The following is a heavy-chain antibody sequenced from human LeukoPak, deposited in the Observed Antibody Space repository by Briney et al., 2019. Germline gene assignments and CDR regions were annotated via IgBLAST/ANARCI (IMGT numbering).Heavy chain of an antibody. V-gene: IGHV3-23*01. J-gene: IGHJ5*02. D-gene: IGHD6-6*01. CDR2: ISGSGSSA. Sequence: GGSLRLSCAASGFTFGACAMTWVRQAPGKGLEWVSGISGSGSSAYYADSVKGRFTISRDNSENTLYLQMNSLRAEDTAVYYCARRPYSSSSGAYNGFDPWGQGTLVTVSS. CDR1: GFTFGACA. CDR3: ARRPYSSSSGAYNGFDP.